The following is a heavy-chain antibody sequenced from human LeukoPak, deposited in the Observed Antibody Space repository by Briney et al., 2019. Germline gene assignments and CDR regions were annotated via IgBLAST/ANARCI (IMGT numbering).Heavy chain of an antibody. CDR3: ARDKAHSYGRYFDP. Sequence: PSETLSLTCSVAGGSISTYYWNWIRQTPGKGLEWICHISNGNTDYNPSLKSRVTISVDTSKNQFSLRLPSVTAADTGVYSCARDKAHSYGRYFDPWGQGALVIVSS. D-gene: IGHD5-18*01. CDR1: GGSISTYY. V-gene: IGHV4-59*01. J-gene: IGHJ5*02. CDR2: ISNGNT.